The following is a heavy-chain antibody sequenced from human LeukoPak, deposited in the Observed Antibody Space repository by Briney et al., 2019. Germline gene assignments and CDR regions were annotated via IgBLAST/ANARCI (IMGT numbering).Heavy chain of an antibody. V-gene: IGHV4-59*08. CDR1: GGSISDIC. D-gene: IGHD2-15*01. J-gene: IGHJ4*02. Sequence: SETLSLTCTVSGGSISDICWRWIRHPPGKGMEWIGYAFYSGHPNYNSSLKTRFTMSLDTSKTQSSLRLSSVIAADTAVYFCARYPFATPFDYWGPGTLVTVSS. CDR3: ARYPFATPFDY. CDR2: AFYSGHP.